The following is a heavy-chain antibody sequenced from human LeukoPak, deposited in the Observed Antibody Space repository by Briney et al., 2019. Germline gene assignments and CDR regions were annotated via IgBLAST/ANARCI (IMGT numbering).Heavy chain of an antibody. CDR1: GFTFGDYA. CDR3: TRDALRYFDWSFSYYYYGMDV. V-gene: IGHV3-49*04. D-gene: IGHD3-9*01. Sequence: PGGSLRLSCTASGFTFGDYAMSWVRQAPGKGLEWVGFIRSKAYGGTTEYAASVKGRFTISRDGSKSIAYLQMNSLKTEDTAVYYCTRDALRYFDWSFSYYYYGMDVWGKGTTVTVSS. J-gene: IGHJ6*04. CDR2: IRSKAYGGTT.